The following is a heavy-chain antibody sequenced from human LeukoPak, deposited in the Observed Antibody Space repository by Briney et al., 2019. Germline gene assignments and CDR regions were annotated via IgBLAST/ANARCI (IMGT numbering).Heavy chain of an antibody. CDR2: ISGSGGST. CDR3: ANAYYDSSGSFDY. V-gene: IGHV3-23*01. Sequence: GESLKISCKGSGYSFTSYWIGWVRLAPGKGLEWVSAISGSGGSTYYADSVKGRFTISRDNSKNTLYLQMNSLRAEDTAVYYCANAYYDSSGSFDYWGQGTLVTVSS. J-gene: IGHJ4*02. CDR1: GYSFTSYW. D-gene: IGHD3-22*01.